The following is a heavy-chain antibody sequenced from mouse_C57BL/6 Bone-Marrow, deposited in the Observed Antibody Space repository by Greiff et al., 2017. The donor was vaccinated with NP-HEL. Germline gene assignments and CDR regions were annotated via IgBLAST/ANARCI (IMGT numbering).Heavy chain of an antibody. CDR2: ISSGGSYT. CDR1: GFTFSSYG. J-gene: IGHJ4*01. V-gene: IGHV5-6*02. Sequence: DVMLVESGGDLVKPGGSLKLSCAASGFTFSSYGMSWVRQTPDKRLEWVATISSGGSYTYYPDSVKGRFTISRDNAKNTLYLQMSSLKSEDTAMYYCARLPRYAMDYWGQGTSVTVSS. CDR3: ARLPRYAMDY.